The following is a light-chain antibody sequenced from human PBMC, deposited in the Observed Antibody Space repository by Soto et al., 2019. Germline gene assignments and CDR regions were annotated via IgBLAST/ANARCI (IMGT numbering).Light chain of an antibody. CDR2: GAS. V-gene: IGKV3-20*01. Sequence: EIVLTQSPGTLSLSPGERATLSCRASQSVTSSYLTWYQQKPGQAPRLLIYGASSRAAGSPDRFSGSGSGTDFTLTINRLEPEDFAVYYCQQYGTSLSWTFGQGTKVEIK. CDR1: QSVTSSY. CDR3: QQYGTSLSWT. J-gene: IGKJ1*01.